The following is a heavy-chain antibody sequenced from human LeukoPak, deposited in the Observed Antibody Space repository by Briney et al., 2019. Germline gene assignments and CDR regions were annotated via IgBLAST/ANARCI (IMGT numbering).Heavy chain of an antibody. CDR2: ISYSGST. CDR3: ARAPERWYSYGSYTYYYMDV. CDR1: GGSISSYY. D-gene: IGHD5-18*01. J-gene: IGHJ6*03. Sequence: SETLSLTCSVSGGSISSYYWNWIWQPPGKGLEWIGPISYSGSTNYNPSLESRVTISVDTSKNQISLKLSSVTAADTAIYYCARAPERWYSYGSYTYYYMDVWGKGTTVTVSS. V-gene: IGHV4-59*01.